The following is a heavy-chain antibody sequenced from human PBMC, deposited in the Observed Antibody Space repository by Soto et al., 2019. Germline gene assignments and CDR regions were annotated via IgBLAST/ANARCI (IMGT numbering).Heavy chain of an antibody. D-gene: IGHD6-25*01. CDR3: GSVRPSGYVLS. CDR2: VYFRGNT. Sequence: SETLSLTCTVSGGSLSSYYWTWIRQSPGKGLEWIGYVYFRGNTNYNPSLKSRVTISIDTSKNQFSLRLASVTAADTAFYYCGSVRPSGYVLSWGQGTLVTVSS. V-gene: IGHV4-59*01. J-gene: IGHJ5*02. CDR1: GGSLSSYY.